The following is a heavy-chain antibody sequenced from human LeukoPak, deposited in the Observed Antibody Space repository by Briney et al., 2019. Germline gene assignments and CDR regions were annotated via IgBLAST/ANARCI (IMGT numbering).Heavy chain of an antibody. CDR2: INPNSGGT. V-gene: IGHV1-2*04. CDR1: GYTFTGYY. J-gene: IGHJ4*02. CDR3: ARDHVGATRCYFDY. Sequence: ASVKVSCKASGYTFTGYYMHWVRQAPGQGLEWMGWINPNSGGTNYAQKFQGWVTMTRDTSISTAYMELSRLRSDDTAVYYCARDHVGATRCYFDYWGQGTLVTVSS. D-gene: IGHD1-26*01.